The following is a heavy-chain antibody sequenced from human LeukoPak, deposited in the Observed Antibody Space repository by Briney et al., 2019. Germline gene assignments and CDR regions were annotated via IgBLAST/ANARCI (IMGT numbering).Heavy chain of an antibody. D-gene: IGHD3-22*01. V-gene: IGHV1-2*06. Sequence: ASVKASXKASGYTFTGYYMHWVRQAPGQGLEWMGRINPNSGGTNYAQKFQGRVTMTRDTSISTAYMELSRLRSDDTAVYYCATAMMVVVITTFANTTSGTNDYWGQGTLVTVSS. CDR1: GYTFTGYY. CDR3: ATAMMVVVITTFANTTSGTNDY. J-gene: IGHJ4*02. CDR2: INPNSGGT.